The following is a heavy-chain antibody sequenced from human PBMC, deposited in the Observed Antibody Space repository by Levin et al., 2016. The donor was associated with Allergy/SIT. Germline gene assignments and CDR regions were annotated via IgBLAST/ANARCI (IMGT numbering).Heavy chain of an antibody. CDR3: ARVSELGRFYYYMDV. CDR1: GFKFSGNS. CDR2: ISTSSNYI. D-gene: IGHD2-15*01. V-gene: IGHV3-21*06. Sequence: GGSLRLSCAVSGFKFSGNSMNWVRQAPGKGLEWASFISTSSNYIHYADSVKGRFTVSRDNARNRVYLQMNSLRAEDTAVYYCARVSELGRFYYYMDVWGKGTTVTVSS. J-gene: IGHJ6*03.